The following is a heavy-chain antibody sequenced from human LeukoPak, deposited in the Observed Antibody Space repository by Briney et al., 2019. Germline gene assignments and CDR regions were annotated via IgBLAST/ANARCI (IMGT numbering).Heavy chain of an antibody. Sequence: GGSLRLSCAASKFTFRSYWMRWVRQAPGKGLEWVANMKQDGSVQFYMDSLKGRFSVSRDNAKNSLYLQMNGLRVEDTAVYYCTRLQIAVAGPNWFDPWGQGTLVTVSS. CDR2: MKQDGSVQ. CDR1: KFTFRSYW. J-gene: IGHJ5*02. V-gene: IGHV3-7*01. CDR3: TRLQIAVAGPNWFDP. D-gene: IGHD6-19*01.